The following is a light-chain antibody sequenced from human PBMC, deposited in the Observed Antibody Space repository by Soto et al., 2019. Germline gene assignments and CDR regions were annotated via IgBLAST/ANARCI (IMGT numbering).Light chain of an antibody. Sequence: DIVVTQTPLSLSVIPGQPASISCNSSQSLQHSDGETYLNWFQQRPGQSPRRLIYQVSNRDSGVPDRFSGSGSGIDFTLKISRVEADDVGVYYCMQGTHWPWTFGQGTKVDIK. V-gene: IGKV2-30*02. CDR3: MQGTHWPWT. J-gene: IGKJ1*01. CDR2: QVS. CDR1: QSLQHSDGETY.